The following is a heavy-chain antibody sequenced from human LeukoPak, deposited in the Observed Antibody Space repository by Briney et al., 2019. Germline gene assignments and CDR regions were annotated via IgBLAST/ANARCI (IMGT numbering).Heavy chain of an antibody. CDR2: INQDGSEK. V-gene: IGHV3-7*01. Sequence: GGSLRLSCAASGFTFRSSWMNWFRQSSGKGLEWVANINQDGSEKYYVDSVKGRFTIFRDNAKNSLYLQINSLRAEDTAVYYCASGLYWGQGTLVTVSS. J-gene: IGHJ4*02. CDR1: GFTFRSSW. CDR3: ASGLY.